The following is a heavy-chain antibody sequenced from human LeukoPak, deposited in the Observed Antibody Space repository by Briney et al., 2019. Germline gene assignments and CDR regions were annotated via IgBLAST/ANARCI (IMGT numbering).Heavy chain of an antibody. D-gene: IGHD2-21*02. J-gene: IGHJ4*02. V-gene: IGHV1-69*04. CDR1: GGTFSSYA. CDR2: IIPILGIA. CDR3: ARGSAYCGGDCLYY. Sequence: AASVKVSCKASGGTFSSYAISWVRQAPGQGLEWMGRIIPILGIANYAQKFQGRVTMTRDTSTSTVYMELSSLRSEDTAVYYCARGSAYCGGDCLYYWGQGTLVTVSS.